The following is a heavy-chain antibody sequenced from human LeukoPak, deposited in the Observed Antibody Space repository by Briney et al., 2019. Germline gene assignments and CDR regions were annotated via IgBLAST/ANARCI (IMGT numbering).Heavy chain of an antibody. CDR1: GFTFSSYA. D-gene: IGHD3-22*01. J-gene: IGHJ4*02. V-gene: IGHV3-30-3*01. CDR2: ISYDGNNK. Sequence: QPGGSLRLSCAASGFTFSSYAMHWVRQAPGKGLEWVAVISYDGNNKYYADSVKGRFTISRDNSKNTLYLQMNSLRAEDTAVYYCARGGYYDSSGYPFDYWGQGTLVTVSS. CDR3: ARGGYYDSSGYPFDY.